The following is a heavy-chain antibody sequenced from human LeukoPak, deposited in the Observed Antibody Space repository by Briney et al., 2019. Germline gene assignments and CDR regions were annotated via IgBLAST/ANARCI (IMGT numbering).Heavy chain of an antibody. J-gene: IGHJ5*02. V-gene: IGHV4-4*02. CDR3: ARLVIAAAGTELDP. Sequence: PSGTLSLTCAVSGGSISSSNWWSWVRQPPGKGQEWIGEIYHSGSTNYNPSLKSRVTISVDKSKNQFSLKLSSVTAADTAVYYCARLVIAAAGTELDPWGQGTLVTVSS. D-gene: IGHD6-13*01. CDR1: GGSISSSNW. CDR2: IYHSGST.